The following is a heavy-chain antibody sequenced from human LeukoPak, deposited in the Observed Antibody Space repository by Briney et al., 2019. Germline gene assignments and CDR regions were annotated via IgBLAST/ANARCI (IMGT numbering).Heavy chain of an antibody. CDR3: ARDREDYGDFGY. Sequence: PGGSLRLSCAASGFTFSSYWMSWVRQAPGKGLEWVANIKQDGREKYSVDFVKGRFTISRDNAKNSLYLQMNSLRAEDTAVYYCARDREDYGDFGYWGQGTLVTVSS. V-gene: IGHV3-7*01. J-gene: IGHJ4*02. CDR1: GFTFSSYW. CDR2: IKQDGREK. D-gene: IGHD4-17*01.